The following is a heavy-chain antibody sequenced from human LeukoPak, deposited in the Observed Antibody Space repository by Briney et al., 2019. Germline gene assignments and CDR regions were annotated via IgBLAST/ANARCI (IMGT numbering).Heavy chain of an antibody. CDR3: ARGLGYCTNGVCYFDY. J-gene: IGHJ4*02. CDR2: INHSGST. D-gene: IGHD2-8*01. Sequence: PSETLSLTCAVYGGSFSGYYWSWIRQPPGKGLEWIGEINHSGSTNYNPSLKSRVTISVDTSKNQFSLKLSSVTAADTAVYYCARGLGYCTNGVCYFDYWGQGTLITVSS. CDR1: GGSFSGYY. V-gene: IGHV4-34*01.